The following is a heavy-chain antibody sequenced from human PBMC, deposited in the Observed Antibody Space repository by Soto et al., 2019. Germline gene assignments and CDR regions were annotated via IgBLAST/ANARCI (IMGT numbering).Heavy chain of an antibody. J-gene: IGHJ4*02. CDR1: SGSISSSSYY. V-gene: IGHV4-39*01. CDR2: IYYSGST. Sequence: SESLSLTSTVSSGSISSSSYYWGWIRQPPGKGLEWIGSIYYSGSTYYNPSLKSRVTISVDTSKNQFSLKLSSLTAADTAVYYCARVFSSSCDYWGQGTLVTVSS. CDR3: ARVFSSSCDY. D-gene: IGHD6-13*01.